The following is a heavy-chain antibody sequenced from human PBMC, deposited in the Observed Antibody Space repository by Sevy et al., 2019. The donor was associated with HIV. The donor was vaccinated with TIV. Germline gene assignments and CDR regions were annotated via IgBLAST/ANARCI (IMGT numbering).Heavy chain of an antibody. D-gene: IGHD3-10*01. Sequence: GGSLRLSCAASEFTFSRYGMHWVRQAPGKGLEWVAVISYDGSDKYNADSVKGRFTISRDNSKNTLYLQMNSLRAEDTAVYYCAKDISRSYYYGMDVWGQGTTVTVSS. CDR3: AKDISRSYYYGMDV. V-gene: IGHV3-30*18. CDR1: EFTFSRYG. J-gene: IGHJ6*02. CDR2: ISYDGSDK.